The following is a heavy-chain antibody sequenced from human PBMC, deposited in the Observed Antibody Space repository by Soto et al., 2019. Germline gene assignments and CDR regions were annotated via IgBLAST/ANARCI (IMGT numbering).Heavy chain of an antibody. D-gene: IGHD6-13*01. CDR1: GGTFSNYA. Sequence: QVQLVQSGAELKKPGSSVKVSCQASGGTFSNYAISWVRQAPGQGLEWMGKITPIFGTTNYAKNFRGRVPITADASTTPAYLELSSLRSHDTALYSCARELPPAPGSFREDALDIWGQGTMITVSS. V-gene: IGHV1-69*15. CDR3: ARELPPAPGSFREDALDI. CDR2: ITPIFGTT. J-gene: IGHJ3*02.